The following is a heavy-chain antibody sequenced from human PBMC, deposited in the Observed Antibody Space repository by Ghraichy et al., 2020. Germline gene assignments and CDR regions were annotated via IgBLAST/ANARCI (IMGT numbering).Heavy chain of an antibody. D-gene: IGHD3-3*01. J-gene: IGHJ3*02. CDR3: ARLVTDFWSGNHDAFDI. CDR1: GGSISSSSYY. V-gene: IGHV4-39*07. CDR2: IYYSGST. Sequence: ETLSLTCTVSGGSISSSSYYWGWIRQPPGKGLEWIGSIYYSGSTYYNPSLKSRVTISVDTSKNQFSLKLSSVTAADTAVYYCARLVTDFWSGNHDAFDIWGQGTMVTVSS.